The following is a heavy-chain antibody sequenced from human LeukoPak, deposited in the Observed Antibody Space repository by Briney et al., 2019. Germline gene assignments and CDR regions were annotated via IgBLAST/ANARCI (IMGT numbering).Heavy chain of an antibody. V-gene: IGHV1-2*02. CDR2: INPNSGGT. J-gene: IGHJ4*02. D-gene: IGHD5-12*01. CDR1: GYTFTGYY. Sequence: ASVKVSCKASGYTFTGYYMHWVRQAPGQGLEWMGWINPNSGGTNYAQKFQGRVTMTRDTSISTAYMELSRLRSDDTAVYYCARETGYSGYDWRGPFDYWGQGTLVTVSS. CDR3: ARETGYSGYDWRGPFDY.